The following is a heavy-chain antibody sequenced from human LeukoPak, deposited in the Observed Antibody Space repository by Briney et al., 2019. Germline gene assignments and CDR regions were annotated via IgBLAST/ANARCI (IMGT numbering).Heavy chain of an antibody. D-gene: IGHD3-10*01. CDR1: GGSFSGYY. V-gene: IGHV4-34*01. CDR2: INHSGST. CDR3: ARGPYYYGSGSYYTS. J-gene: IGHJ1*01. Sequence: SETLSLTCAVYGGSFSGYYWSWIRPPPGKGLEWVGEINHSGSTNYNPSLKSRVTISVDTSKNQFSLKLSSVTAADTAVYYCARGPYYYGSGSYYTSWGQGTLVTVSS.